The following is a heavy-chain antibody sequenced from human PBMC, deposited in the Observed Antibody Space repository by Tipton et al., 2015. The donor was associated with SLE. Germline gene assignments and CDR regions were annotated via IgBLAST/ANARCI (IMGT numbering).Heavy chain of an antibody. CDR1: GFIFESHA. Sequence: SLRLSCTASGFIFESHAMTWVRQAPGKGLEWVAVVWYDGTNKYYGESVKGRFTISRDNSKNTVSLQMNSLRAVDTAVYYCAKDYLVGGSFYGAPEIWGQGTMVIVSS. D-gene: IGHD1-26*01. CDR2: VWYDGTNK. V-gene: IGHV3-33*03. CDR3: AKDYLVGGSFYGAPEI. J-gene: IGHJ3*02.